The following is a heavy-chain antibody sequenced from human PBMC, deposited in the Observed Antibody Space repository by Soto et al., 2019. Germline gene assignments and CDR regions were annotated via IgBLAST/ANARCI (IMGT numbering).Heavy chain of an antibody. D-gene: IGHD6-13*01. CDR2: MSYDGSTK. Sequence: GGSLRLSCAASGFTFSSYGMHWVRQAPGKGLEWVAVMSYDGSTKYYADSVKGRFTISRDNSKNTLYLQMNSLRAEDTAVYYCARDPSSTWKQTLSSTFDYWGQGTLVTVSS. CDR1: GFTFSSYG. J-gene: IGHJ4*02. V-gene: IGHV3-30*03. CDR3: ARDPSSTWKQTLSSTFDY.